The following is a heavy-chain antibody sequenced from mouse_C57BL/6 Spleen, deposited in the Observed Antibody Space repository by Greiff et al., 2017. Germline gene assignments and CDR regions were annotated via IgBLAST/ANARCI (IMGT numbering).Heavy chain of an antibody. V-gene: IGHV1-26*01. D-gene: IGHD3-1*01. CDR2: INPNNGGT. CDR1: GYTFTDYY. CDR3: ARSEISRYYAMDY. J-gene: IGHJ4*01. Sequence: VQLQQSGPELVKPGASVKISCKASGYTFTDYYMNWVKQSHGKSLEWIGDINPNNGGTSYNQKFKGKATLTVDKSSSTAYMELRSLTSEDSAVDYCARSEISRYYAMDYWGQGTSVTVSS.